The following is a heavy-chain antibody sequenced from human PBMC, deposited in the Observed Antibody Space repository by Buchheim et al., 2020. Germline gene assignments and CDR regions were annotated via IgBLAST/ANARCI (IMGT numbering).Heavy chain of an antibody. Sequence: EVQLLESGGGLVQPGGSLRLSCAASGFTFSSYAMSWVRQAPGKGLEWVSAISGSGGSTYYADSVKGRFTISRDNSKKTLYLQMNSLRAEDTAVYYCAKVDPWGYGGNPRGVFDYWGQGTL. J-gene: IGHJ4*02. CDR1: GFTFSSYA. D-gene: IGHD4-23*01. V-gene: IGHV3-23*01. CDR2: ISGSGGST. CDR3: AKVDPWGYGGNPRGVFDY.